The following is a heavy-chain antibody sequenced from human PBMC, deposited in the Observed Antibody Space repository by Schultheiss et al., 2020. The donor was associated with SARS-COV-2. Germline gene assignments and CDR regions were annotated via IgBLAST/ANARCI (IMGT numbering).Heavy chain of an antibody. D-gene: IGHD3-10*01. Sequence: GSLRLSCAASGFTFSSYGMHWVRQAPGKGLEWIGEITHSGSTNYNPSLKSRITMSVDTSKNQFSLKLSSVTAADTAVYYCARGANYYGSGNDYWGQGTLVTVSS. V-gene: IGHV4-34*01. J-gene: IGHJ4*02. CDR3: ARGANYYGSGNDY. CDR1: GFTFSSYG. CDR2: ITHSGST.